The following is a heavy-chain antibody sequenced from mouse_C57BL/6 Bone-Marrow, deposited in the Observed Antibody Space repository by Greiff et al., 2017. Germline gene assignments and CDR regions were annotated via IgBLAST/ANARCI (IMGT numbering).Heavy chain of an antibody. CDR3: ARFPYDDSWYFDV. CDR1: GFTFTDYY. V-gene: IGHV7-3*01. D-gene: IGHD2-12*01. J-gene: IGHJ1*03. Sequence: DVKLVESGGGLVQPGGSLSLSCAASGFTFTDYYMSWVRQPPGKALEWLGFIRNKANGYTTEYSASVKGRFTISRDNSQSILYLQMNALRAEDSATYDCARFPYDDSWYFDVWGTGTTVTVSS. CDR2: IRNKANGYTT.